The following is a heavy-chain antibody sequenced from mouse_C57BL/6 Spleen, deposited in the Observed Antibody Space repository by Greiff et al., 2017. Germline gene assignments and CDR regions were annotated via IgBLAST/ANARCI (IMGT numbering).Heavy chain of an antibody. CDR1: GYAFSSYW. CDR3: ATYYGYDEGDYDAMDY. J-gene: IGHJ4*01. V-gene: IGHV1-80*01. Sequence: VQLQESGAELVKPGASVKISCKASGYAFSSYWMNWVKQRPGKGLEWIGQIYPGDGDPNYNGKFKGKATLTADKSSSTAYMQLSSLTSEDSAVYICATYYGYDEGDYDAMDYWGQGTSVTVSS. D-gene: IGHD2-9*01. CDR2: IYPGDGDP.